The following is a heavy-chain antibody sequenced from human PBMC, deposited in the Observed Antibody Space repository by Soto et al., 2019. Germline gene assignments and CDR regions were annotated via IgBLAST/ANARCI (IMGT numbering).Heavy chain of an antibody. V-gene: IGHV4-31*03. J-gene: IGHJ5*02. CDR1: GGSISSGGYY. CDR2: IYYSGST. CDR3: ARGRALDWFDP. Sequence: SETLSLTCTVSGGSISSGGYYWSWIRQHPGKGLEWIGYIYYSGSTYYNPSLKSRVTMTRDTSTSTVYMELSSLRSEDTAVYYCARGRALDWFDPWGQGTLVTVSS.